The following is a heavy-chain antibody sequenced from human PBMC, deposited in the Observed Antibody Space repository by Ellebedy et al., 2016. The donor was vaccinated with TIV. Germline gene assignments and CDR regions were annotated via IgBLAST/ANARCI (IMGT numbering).Heavy chain of an antibody. D-gene: IGHD6-13*01. CDR3: ARVRRGSSGMDV. CDR1: GYIFTAYY. V-gene: IGHV1-2*02. Sequence: ASVKVSCKTSGYIFTAYYIHWVRQAPGQGLEWMGWINPDSGSTNFAQRSQGRVTMTRDTSVNTAYMELSRLESGDTAVYYCARVRRGSSGMDVWGQGTTVTVS. CDR2: INPDSGST. J-gene: IGHJ6*02.